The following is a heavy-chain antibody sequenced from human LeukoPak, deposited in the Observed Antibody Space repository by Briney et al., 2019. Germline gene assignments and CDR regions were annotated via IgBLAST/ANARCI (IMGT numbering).Heavy chain of an antibody. Sequence: SGPTLVNPTQTLTLTCTFSGFSLSTSEMCVSWIRQPPGKALEWLARIDWDGDKYYITSLKTRLTISKDTSNNQVILTITNTDLVDTATYYCARADYGSGSYTFDYWGQGTLVTVSS. J-gene: IGHJ4*02. CDR2: IDWDGDK. CDR1: GFSLSTSEMC. D-gene: IGHD3-10*01. CDR3: ARADYGSGSYTFDY. V-gene: IGHV2-70*11.